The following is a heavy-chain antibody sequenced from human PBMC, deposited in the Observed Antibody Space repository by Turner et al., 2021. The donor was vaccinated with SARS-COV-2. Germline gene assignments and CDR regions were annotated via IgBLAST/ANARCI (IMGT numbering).Heavy chain of an antibody. D-gene: IGHD7-27*01. J-gene: IGHJ4*02. CDR2: INQDQSAK. Sequence: EVQLLESGGGLVQPGGSLRLSCAASGFTFSSYAMNWVRQAPGKGLEWVANINQDQSAKNYVDSVKGRFTISRDDAKNSLYLQMNSLRVEDTAMYYCASEPTALTQGYWGQGTLVTVSS. CDR3: ASEPTALTQGY. CDR1: GFTFSSYA. V-gene: IGHV3-7*01.